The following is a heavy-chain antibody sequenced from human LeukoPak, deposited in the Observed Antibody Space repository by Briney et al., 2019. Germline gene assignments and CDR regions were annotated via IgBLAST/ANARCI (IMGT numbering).Heavy chain of an antibody. D-gene: IGHD3-10*01. Sequence: SETLSLTCAVSGGSISSGGYYWSWIRQPPGKGLEWIGYFYGSGSANYNPSLRSRVTISVDTSKNQFSLKLGSVTAADTAVYYCARHYYGDPFDFWGQGTLVTVSS. CDR1: GGSISSGGYY. CDR2: FYGSGSA. J-gene: IGHJ4*02. V-gene: IGHV4-61*08. CDR3: ARHYYGDPFDF.